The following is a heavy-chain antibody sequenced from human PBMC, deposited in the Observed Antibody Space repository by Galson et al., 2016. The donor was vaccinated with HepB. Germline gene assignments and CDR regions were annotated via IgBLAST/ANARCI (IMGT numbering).Heavy chain of an antibody. V-gene: IGHV3-23*01. Sequence: SLRLSCAASGFTFENHEIHWIRQAPGKGLEWVSAIIGDGSTTIYADSVKGRFTISRDNSKNTVDVQMDSLRAADTARYYCAKLYWRGVNDYGENVDHWGQGTPVTVSS. CDR1: GFTFENHE. J-gene: IGHJ5*02. CDR3: AKLYWRGVNDYGENVDH. D-gene: IGHD4-17*01. CDR2: IIGDGSTT.